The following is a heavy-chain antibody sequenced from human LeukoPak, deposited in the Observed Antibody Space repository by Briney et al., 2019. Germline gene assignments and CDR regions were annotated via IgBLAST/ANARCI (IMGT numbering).Heavy chain of an antibody. D-gene: IGHD3-16*01. Sequence: GGSLRLSCAASGFTFSSYSMTWVRQAPGKGLEWVSSISSSSSYIYYADSVKGRFTISRDNAKNSLYLQMNSLRAEGTAVYYCARVWGIIADDAFGIWGQGTMVTVSS. CDR2: ISSSSSYI. CDR1: GFTFSSYS. V-gene: IGHV3-21*01. J-gene: IGHJ3*02. CDR3: ARVWGIIADDAFGI.